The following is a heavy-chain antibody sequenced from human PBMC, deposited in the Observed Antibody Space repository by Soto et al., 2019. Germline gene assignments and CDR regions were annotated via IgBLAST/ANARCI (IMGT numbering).Heavy chain of an antibody. J-gene: IGHJ6*02. V-gene: IGHV3-7*05. CDR3: ARDKMDIVATMGYYYGIDV. Sequence: GGSLRLSCAASGFTFSSYWMSWVRQAPGKGLEWVANIKQDGSEKYYVDSVKGRFTISRDNAKNSLYLQMNSLRAEDTAVYYCARDKMDIVATMGYYYGIDVWGQGTTVTVSS. CDR2: IKQDGSEK. D-gene: IGHD5-12*01. CDR1: GFTFSSYW.